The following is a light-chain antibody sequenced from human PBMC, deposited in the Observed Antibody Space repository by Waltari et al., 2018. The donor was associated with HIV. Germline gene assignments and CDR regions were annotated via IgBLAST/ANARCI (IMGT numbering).Light chain of an antibody. V-gene: IGKV1-39*01. CDR2: SAN. Sequence: DIQLTQSPSSLSASLGDSVTMTCRASQTIGWSLNWYQQSPGKAPELLIYSANTVKSGVPSRFSGSGSGTDFTLTISNLQAEEFVSYFCQQSFSLPLTFGPGTKVDV. J-gene: IGKJ3*01. CDR3: QQSFSLPLT. CDR1: QTIGWS.